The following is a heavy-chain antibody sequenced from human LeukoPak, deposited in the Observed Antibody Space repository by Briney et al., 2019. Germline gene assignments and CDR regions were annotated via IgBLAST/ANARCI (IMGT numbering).Heavy chain of an antibody. J-gene: IGHJ4*02. D-gene: IGHD6-19*01. CDR1: GFTVSSNY. Sequence: TGGSLRLSCATSGFTVSSNYMSWVRQAPGKGLEWVSVIYDSGTTYYADSVKGRFLIFRDTSKNTVDLQMNSLRVEDTAVYYCAGRRSSGWYAYWGQGTLVTVSS. V-gene: IGHV3-53*01. CDR2: IYDSGTT. CDR3: AGRRSSGWYAY.